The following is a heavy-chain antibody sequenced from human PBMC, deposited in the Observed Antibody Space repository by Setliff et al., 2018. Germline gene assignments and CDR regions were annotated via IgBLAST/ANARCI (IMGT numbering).Heavy chain of an antibody. CDR1: GGSISNYY. CDR3: ARDTSSDWAAWFDP. J-gene: IGHJ5*02. Sequence: KASETLSLTCTVSGGSISNYYWSWIRRPAGKGLEWIGRVFVSGSTNYNPSLKSRVTMSVDTSKNQFSLKLTSVTAADTAMYYCARDTSSDWAAWFDPWSQGILVTVSS. CDR2: VFVSGST. V-gene: IGHV4-4*07. D-gene: IGHD6-19*01.